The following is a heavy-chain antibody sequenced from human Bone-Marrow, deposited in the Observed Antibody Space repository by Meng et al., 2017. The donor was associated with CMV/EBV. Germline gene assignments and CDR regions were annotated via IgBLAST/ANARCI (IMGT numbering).Heavy chain of an antibody. D-gene: IGHD3-22*01. CDR1: GFTFSSYW. CDR2: IKQDGSEK. J-gene: IGHJ4*02. Sequence: GESLKISCAASGFTFSSYWMSWVRQAPGKGLEWVANIKQDGSEKYYVDSVKGRFTISRGNAKNSLYLQMNSLRAEDTAVYYCARDLNYYDSSGSPLGYWGQGTLVTVSS. CDR3: ARDLNYYDSSGSPLGY. V-gene: IGHV3-7*01.